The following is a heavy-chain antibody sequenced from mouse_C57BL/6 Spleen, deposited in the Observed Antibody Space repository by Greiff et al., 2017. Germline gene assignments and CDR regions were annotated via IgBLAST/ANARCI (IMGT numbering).Heavy chain of an antibody. Sequence: EVKLVESGGGLVQPGGSMKLSCAASGFTFSDAWMDWVRQSPEKGLEWVAEIRNKANNHATYYAESVKGRFTITRDDSKSSVYLQMNSLRAEDTGIYYCTSPLMVTTNWDGAYWGQGTLVTVSA. CDR2: IRNKANNHAT. CDR1: GFTFSDAW. J-gene: IGHJ3*01. D-gene: IGHD2-3*01. CDR3: TSPLMVTTNWDGAY. V-gene: IGHV6-6*01.